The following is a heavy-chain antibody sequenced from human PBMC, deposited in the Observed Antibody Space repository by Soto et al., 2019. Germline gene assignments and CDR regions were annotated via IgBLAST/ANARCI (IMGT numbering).Heavy chain of an antibody. V-gene: IGHV4-59*01. D-gene: IGHD1-20*01. J-gene: IGHJ6*02. Sequence: SETLSLTCTVSGGSISSYYWSWVRQPPGKGLEWIGYIYYSGSANYNPSLKSRVTISVDTSKNQFSLKLSSVTAADTAVYYCARVSDNWNLGYYYGMDVWGQGXTVTVYS. CDR1: GGSISSYY. CDR3: ARVSDNWNLGYYYGMDV. CDR2: IYYSGSA.